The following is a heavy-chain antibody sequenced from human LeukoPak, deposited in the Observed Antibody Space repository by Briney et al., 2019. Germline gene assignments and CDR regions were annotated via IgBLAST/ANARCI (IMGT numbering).Heavy chain of an antibody. D-gene: IGHD5-24*01. J-gene: IGHJ4*02. CDR3: ARVEMATIPVD. Sequence: SQTLSLTCTVSGGSISSGSYYWSWIRQPAGKGLEWIGRIYTSGSTNYNPSLKSRVTISVDTSKNQFSLKLSAVTAADTAVYYCARVEMATIPVDWGQGTLVTVSS. CDR2: IYTSGST. V-gene: IGHV4-61*02. CDR1: GGSISSGSYY.